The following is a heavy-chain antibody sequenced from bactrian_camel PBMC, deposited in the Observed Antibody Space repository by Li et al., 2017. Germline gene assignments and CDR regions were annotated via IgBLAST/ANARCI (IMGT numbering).Heavy chain of an antibody. V-gene: IGHV3S55*01. CDR2: IRSTGST. CDR1: RLSYPC. D-gene: IGHD2*01. CDR3: AADLGWCGSRPLQREFRN. Sequence: QVQLVESGGGSVQTGGSLTLSCVVSRLSYPCMAWFRQAPGKEREAVASIRSTGSTLYADSVNGRFTISKDNANNSLNLQMNSLKPEDTAVYYCAADLGWCGSRPLQREFRNWGQGTQVTVS. J-gene: IGHJ4*01.